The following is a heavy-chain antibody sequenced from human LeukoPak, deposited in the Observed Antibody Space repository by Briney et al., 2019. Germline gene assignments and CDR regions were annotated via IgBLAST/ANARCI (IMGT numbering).Heavy chain of an antibody. D-gene: IGHD3-9*01. CDR3: AREGRRLLTGYYKAPGAFDI. Sequence: SETLSLTCAVYGGSFSGYYWRWIRQPPGKGLEGFGEINHSGSTHYNPSLKSRVTISVDTSENQFSLKLSSVTAADTAVYYCAREGRRLLTGYYKAPGAFDIWGQGTMVTVSS. CDR1: GGSFSGYY. CDR2: INHSGST. V-gene: IGHV4-34*01. J-gene: IGHJ3*02.